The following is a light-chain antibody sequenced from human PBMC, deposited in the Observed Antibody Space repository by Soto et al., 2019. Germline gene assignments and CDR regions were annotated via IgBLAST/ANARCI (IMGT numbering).Light chain of an antibody. Sequence: QPVLTQSPSASASLGASVKLTCTLSSGHSNYAIAWHQQQSEKGPRYLMKLNSDGSHSKGDGIPDRFSGSSSGAERYLTTSSLQSEDEAAYYCQTWGSGIVVFGGGTQLTVL. J-gene: IGLJ2*01. V-gene: IGLV4-69*01. CDR1: SGHSNYA. CDR2: LNSDGSH. CDR3: QTWGSGIVV.